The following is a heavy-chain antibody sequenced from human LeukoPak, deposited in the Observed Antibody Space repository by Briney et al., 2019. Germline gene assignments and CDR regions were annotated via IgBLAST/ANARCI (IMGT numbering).Heavy chain of an antibody. Sequence: GGSLRLSCAASGFTFSSYAMNWVRQAPGKGLEWVSTISGSGGSTYYADSVKGRFTISRDNSKNTLYLQMNSLRGEDTAVYYCAKDREGTIADYFDYWGQGTLVTVSS. J-gene: IGHJ4*02. V-gene: IGHV3-23*01. CDR2: ISGSGGST. CDR1: GFTFSSYA. D-gene: IGHD1-7*01. CDR3: AKDREGTIADYFDY.